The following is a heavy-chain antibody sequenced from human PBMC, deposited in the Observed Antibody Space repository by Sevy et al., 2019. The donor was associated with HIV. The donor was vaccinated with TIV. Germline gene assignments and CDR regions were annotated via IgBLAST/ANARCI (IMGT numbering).Heavy chain of an antibody. Sequence: GGSLRLSCAASGFTFSSHAMHWVRQAPGKGLEWVAVISYDGSNKYYADSVKGRFTISRDNSKNTLYLQMNSLRAEDTGVYYCARDQHDYAGNLRTGWFDPWGQGTLVTVSS. CDR3: ARDQHDYAGNLRTGWFDP. CDR2: ISYDGSNK. V-gene: IGHV3-30-3*01. J-gene: IGHJ5*02. CDR1: GFTFSSHA. D-gene: IGHD4-17*01.